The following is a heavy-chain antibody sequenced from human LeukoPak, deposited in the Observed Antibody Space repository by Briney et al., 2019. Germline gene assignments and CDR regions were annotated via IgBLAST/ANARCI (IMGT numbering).Heavy chain of an antibody. V-gene: IGHV3-7*01. CDR2: IKRDGSEK. CDR3: ARVGIAVAGTDY. CDR1: GLTFSSYW. J-gene: IGHJ4*02. Sequence: GGSLRLSCAASGLTFSSYWMSWVRQAPGKGLEWVANIKRDGSEKYYVDSVKGRFTISRDNAKNSLYLQMNSLRAEDTAVYYCARVGIAVAGTDYWGQGTLVTVSS. D-gene: IGHD6-19*01.